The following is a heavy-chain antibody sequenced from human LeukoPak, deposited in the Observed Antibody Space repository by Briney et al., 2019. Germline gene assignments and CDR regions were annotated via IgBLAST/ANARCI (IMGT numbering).Heavy chain of an antibody. CDR2: INSDGSST. CDR3: ARALGETRWNYYGMDV. J-gene: IGHJ6*02. Sequence: GESLRLFCAASGFTISSYWMHWVRQAPGKGLVWVSRINSDGSSTSYADSVKGRFTISRDNAKNTLYLQMNSLRAEDTAVYYCARALGETRWNYYGMDVWGQGTTVTVSS. CDR1: GFTISSYW. V-gene: IGHV3-74*01. D-gene: IGHD3-10*01.